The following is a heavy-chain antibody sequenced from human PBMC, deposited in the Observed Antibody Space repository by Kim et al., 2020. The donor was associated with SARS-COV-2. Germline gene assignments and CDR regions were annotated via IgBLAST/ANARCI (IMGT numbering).Heavy chain of an antibody. Sequence: ASVKVSCKASGYTFTSYYMHWVRQAPGQGLEWMGIINPSGGSTSYAQKFQGRVTMTRDTSTSTVYMELSSLRSEDTAVYYCAREWRPYYYDSSGHTPFDYWGQGTLVTVSS. CDR3: AREWRPYYYDSSGHTPFDY. J-gene: IGHJ4*02. V-gene: IGHV1-46*01. D-gene: IGHD3-22*01. CDR1: GYTFTSYY. CDR2: INPSGGST.